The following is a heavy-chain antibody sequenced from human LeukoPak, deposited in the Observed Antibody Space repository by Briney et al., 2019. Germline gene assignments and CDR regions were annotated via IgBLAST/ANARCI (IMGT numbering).Heavy chain of an antibody. Sequence: PRGSQRLSCPANGNTFGKGRSVCVRRAPMNKKKRVANIKQDGSEIYYVDSVKGRFTISRDTAKDSLYLQMNSLRAEATAVYYCARDRGHSGYDLYDYWGQGTLVTVSS. CDR2: IKQDGSEI. V-gene: IGHV3-7*01. D-gene: IGHD5-12*01. J-gene: IGHJ4*02. CDR1: GNTFGKGR. CDR3: ARDRGHSGYDLYDY.